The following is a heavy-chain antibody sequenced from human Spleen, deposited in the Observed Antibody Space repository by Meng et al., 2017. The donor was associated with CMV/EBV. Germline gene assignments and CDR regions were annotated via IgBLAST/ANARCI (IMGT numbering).Heavy chain of an antibody. Sequence: GESLKISCAASGFTFSSYWMSWVRQAPGKGLEWVSSISSSSSYIYYADSVKGRFTISRDNAKNSLYLQMNSLRAEDTAVYYCARDPLELWFGELSRFDYWGQGTLVTVSS. CDR3: ARDPLELWFGELSRFDY. D-gene: IGHD3-10*01. V-gene: IGHV3-21*01. J-gene: IGHJ4*02. CDR2: ISSSSSYI. CDR1: GFTFSSYW.